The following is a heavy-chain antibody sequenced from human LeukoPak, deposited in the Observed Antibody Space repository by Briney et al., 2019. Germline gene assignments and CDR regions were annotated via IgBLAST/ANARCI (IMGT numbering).Heavy chain of an antibody. Sequence: GESLKISCKGSGYSFTSYWISWVRQMPGKGLEWMGRIDPSDSYTNYSPSFQGHVTISADKSISTAYLQWSSLKASDTAMYYCARLEFQNTAMVKFNAFDIWGQGTMVTVSS. CDR2: IDPSDSYT. J-gene: IGHJ3*02. V-gene: IGHV5-10-1*01. CDR1: GYSFTSYW. D-gene: IGHD5-18*01. CDR3: ARLEFQNTAMVKFNAFDI.